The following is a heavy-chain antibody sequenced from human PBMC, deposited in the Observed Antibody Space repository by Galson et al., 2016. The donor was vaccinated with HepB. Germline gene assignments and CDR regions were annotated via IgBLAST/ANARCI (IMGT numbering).Heavy chain of an antibody. V-gene: IGHV6-1*01. D-gene: IGHD7-27*01. CDR2: TYYRSKWHF. CDR1: GASVSSNSAG. Sequence: ISGASVSSNSAGWYWIRQSPSRGLEWLGRTYYRSKWHFDYAESVESRISINPDTAKNQFSLQLDSVTPEDTAIYYCARSFLLGRGFGSWGQGTLVTVSP. CDR3: ARSFLLGRGFGS. J-gene: IGHJ4*02.